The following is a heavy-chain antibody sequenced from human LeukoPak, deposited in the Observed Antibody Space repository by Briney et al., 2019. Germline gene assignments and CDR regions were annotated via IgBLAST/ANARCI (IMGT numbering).Heavy chain of an antibody. CDR2: INPNSGGT. CDR1: GYTFTGYY. Sequence: ASVKVSCKASGYTFTGYYMHWVRQAPGQGLEWVGRINPNSGGTNYAQKFQGRATMTRDTSISTAYMELSRLRSDDTAVYYCARDPLVPAAQTDWFDPWGQGTLVTVSS. J-gene: IGHJ5*02. V-gene: IGHV1-2*06. D-gene: IGHD2-2*01. CDR3: ARDPLVPAAQTDWFDP.